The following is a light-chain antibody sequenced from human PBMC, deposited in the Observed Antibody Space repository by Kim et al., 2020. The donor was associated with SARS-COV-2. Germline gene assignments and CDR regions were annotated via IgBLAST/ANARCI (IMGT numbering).Light chain of an antibody. CDR2: DAS. Sequence: EIVLTQSPATLSLSPGERATLSCRASQNINRYLAWYQQKFGQAPRLLIFDASNRATGIPARFSGSGSGTDFTLTISSLEPEDFAIYYCQQDSNRPLTFGGGTKVDIK. J-gene: IGKJ4*01. CDR1: QNINRY. CDR3: QQDSNRPLT. V-gene: IGKV3-11*01.